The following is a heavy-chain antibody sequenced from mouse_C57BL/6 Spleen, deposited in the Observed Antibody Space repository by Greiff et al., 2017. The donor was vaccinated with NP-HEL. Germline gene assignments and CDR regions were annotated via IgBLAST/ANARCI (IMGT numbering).Heavy chain of an antibody. CDR3: ARGRFDV. V-gene: IGHV5-17*01. CDR2: ISSGSSTI. Sequence: EVMLVESGGGLVKPGGSLKLSCAASGFTFSDYGMHWVRQAPEKGLEWVAYISSGSSTIYYADTVKGRFTISRDNAKNTPFLQMTSLRSEDTAMYYCARGRFDVWGTGTTVTVSS. CDR1: GFTFSDYG. J-gene: IGHJ1*03.